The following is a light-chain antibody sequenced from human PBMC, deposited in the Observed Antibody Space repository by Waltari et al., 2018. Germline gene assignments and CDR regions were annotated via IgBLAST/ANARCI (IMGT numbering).Light chain of an antibody. CDR1: QSISSY. CDR3: QQSYSTLGLT. Sequence: DIQMTQSPSSLSASVGDRVTITCRASQSISSYLNWYQQKPGKAPKLLIYAASSLQSGVPSRFSGSGSGTDFTLTISSLQPEDFATYYCQQSYSTLGLTFGGGTKVVIK. V-gene: IGKV1-39*01. CDR2: AAS. J-gene: IGKJ4*01.